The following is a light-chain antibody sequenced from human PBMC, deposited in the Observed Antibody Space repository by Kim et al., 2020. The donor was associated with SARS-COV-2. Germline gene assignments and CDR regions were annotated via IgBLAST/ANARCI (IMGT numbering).Light chain of an antibody. Sequence: SVKLPCTLSSGHSSYDIAWHQQQPEKGPRYLMKLNSDGSHTKGDGIPDRFSGSSSGAERYLTISSLQSEDEADYYCQTWGTGTWVFGGGTKVTVL. J-gene: IGLJ3*02. CDR3: QTWGTGTWV. CDR1: SGHSSYD. V-gene: IGLV4-69*01. CDR2: LNSDGSH.